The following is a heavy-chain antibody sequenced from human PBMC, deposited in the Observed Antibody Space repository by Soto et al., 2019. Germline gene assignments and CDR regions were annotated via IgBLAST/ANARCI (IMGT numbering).Heavy chain of an antibody. CDR3: AREDGTYSDTSVYNQ. J-gene: IGHJ4*02. CDR2: IHSSGST. V-gene: IGHV4-31*03. Sequence: QVQLQESGPGLVKPSQTLSLTCSVSGGSISSGSYYWTWIRQQPGMGLEWIGYIHSSGSTNYNPSHKGRVTIPQDTYENQSPRKLGSVTAADTAVYSGAREDGTYSDTSVYNQWGRGPLATVPS. D-gene: IGHD3-22*01. CDR1: GGSISSGSYY.